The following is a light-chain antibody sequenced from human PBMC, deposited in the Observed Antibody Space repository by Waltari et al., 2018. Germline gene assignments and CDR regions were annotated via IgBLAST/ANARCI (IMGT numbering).Light chain of an antibody. J-gene: IGKJ1*01. CDR2: GAS. CDR3: QQYNNWPDT. Sequence: DIVMTPPPATLSASPGERATLSGRASQSVRSNLAWYQQKPGQAPRLLIYGASTRATGIPARFSGSGSGTEFTLTISSLQSEDFAVYYCQQYNNWPDTFGQGTKVEIK. V-gene: IGKV3-15*01. CDR1: QSVRSN.